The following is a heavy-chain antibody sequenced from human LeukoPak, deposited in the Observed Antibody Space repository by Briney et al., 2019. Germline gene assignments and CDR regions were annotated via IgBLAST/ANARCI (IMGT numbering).Heavy chain of an antibody. V-gene: IGHV3-7*03. CDR2: IKQDGSEK. CDR1: GFTSSSYW. CDR3: AKGWTMVRGVMAPFDP. J-gene: IGHJ5*02. D-gene: IGHD3-10*01. Sequence: PGGSLRLSCAASGFTSSSYWMSWVRQAPGKGLEWVANIKQDGSEKYYVDSVKGRFTISRDNSKNPLYLQMNSLRAEDTAVYYCAKGWTMVRGVMAPFDPWGQGTLVTVSS.